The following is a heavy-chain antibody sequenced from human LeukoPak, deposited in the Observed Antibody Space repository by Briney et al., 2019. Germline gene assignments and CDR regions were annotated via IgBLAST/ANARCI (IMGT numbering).Heavy chain of an antibody. J-gene: IGHJ6*02. Sequence: KPGGSLRLSCAGSGFSFTEYYMTWIRQTPGKGLEWLSHISSSGTIIYYADSVKGRFTISRDSAKNSLFLQMNSLRAEDTAVYFCAREGQLLLDGYYAMDVWGQGTTVTVTS. CDR2: ISSSGTII. CDR3: AREGQLLLDGYYAMDV. V-gene: IGHV3-11*01. D-gene: IGHD2-2*01. CDR1: GFSFTEYY.